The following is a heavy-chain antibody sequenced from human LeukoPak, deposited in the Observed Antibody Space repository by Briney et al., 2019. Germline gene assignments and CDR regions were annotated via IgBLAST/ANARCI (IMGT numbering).Heavy chain of an antibody. CDR1: GFTVSSSF. CDR2: IYSDGST. V-gene: IGHV3-53*01. J-gene: IGHJ6*03. D-gene: IGHD5-18*01. CDR3: AKNYVDTGMVYYYYMDV. Sequence: GGSLRLSCAASGFTVSSSFMSWVRQASGKGLEWVSIIYSDGSTYYADSVKGRFTISRDNSKNTLYLQMNSLRAEDTAVYYCAKNYVDTGMVYYYYMDVWGKGTTVTVSS.